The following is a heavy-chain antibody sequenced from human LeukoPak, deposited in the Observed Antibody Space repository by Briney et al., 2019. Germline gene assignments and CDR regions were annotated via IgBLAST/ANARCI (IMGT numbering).Heavy chain of an antibody. CDR1: GYTFTSYD. CDR3: ARGQGYCSGGSCSNWFDP. CDR2: MNPNSGNT. J-gene: IGHJ5*02. D-gene: IGHD2-15*01. Sequence: ASVKVSCKASGYTFTSYDINWVRQATGQGLEWMGWMNPNSGNTGYAQKFQGRVTMTRNTSIGTAYMELSSLRSEDTAVYYCARGQGYCSGGSCSNWFDPWGQGTLVTVSS. V-gene: IGHV1-8*01.